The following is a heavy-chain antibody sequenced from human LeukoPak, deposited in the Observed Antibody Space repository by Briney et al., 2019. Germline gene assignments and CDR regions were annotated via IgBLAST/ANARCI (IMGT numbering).Heavy chain of an antibody. J-gene: IGHJ4*02. CDR2: IYYSGST. D-gene: IGHD6-19*01. V-gene: IGHV4-59*01. Sequence: SETLSLTCTVSGGSISSYYWSWIRQPPGKGLEWIGYIYYSGSTNYNPSLKSRVTISVDTSQNQFSLKLSSVTAADTDVYYCARVGGWYAPFDYWGQGTLVTVSS. CDR3: ARVGGWYAPFDY. CDR1: GGSISSYY.